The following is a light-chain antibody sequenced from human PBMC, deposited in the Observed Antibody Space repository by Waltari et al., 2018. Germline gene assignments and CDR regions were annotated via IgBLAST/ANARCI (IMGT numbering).Light chain of an antibody. CDR3: QQHYGSPLT. CDR1: QSLLSNADTKNY. V-gene: IGKV4-1*01. J-gene: IGKJ3*01. CDR2: WAF. Sequence: DIVMTQSPDSLAVSLGERATIKCKSSQSLLSNADTKNYLAGFQQKPGQPPKLLIYWAFIREAGVPDRCSGGGSGTDFTLTISNLHAEDVAVYYCQQHYGSPLTFGPGTRVDIK.